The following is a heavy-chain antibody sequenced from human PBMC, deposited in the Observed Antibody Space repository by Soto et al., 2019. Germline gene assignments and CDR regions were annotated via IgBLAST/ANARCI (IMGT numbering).Heavy chain of an antibody. CDR3: ARELRFLYYFDY. CDR1: GGSISSYY. D-gene: IGHD4-17*01. J-gene: IGHJ4*02. CDR2: IYYSGST. Sequence: PSETLSLTCTVSGGSISSYYWSWIRQPPGKGLEWIGYIYYSGSTNYNPSLKSRVTISVDTSKNQFSLKLSSVTAADTAVYYCARELRFLYYFDYWGQGTLVTSPQ. V-gene: IGHV4-59*01.